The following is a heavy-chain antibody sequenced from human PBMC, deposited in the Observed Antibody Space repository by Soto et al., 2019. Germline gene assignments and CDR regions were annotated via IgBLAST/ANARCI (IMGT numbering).Heavy chain of an antibody. CDR1: GDSISSYY. J-gene: IGHJ6*02. D-gene: IGHD3-16*02. Sequence: SETLSLTCTVSGDSISSYYWSWIRQPPGKGLEWIGYIYYSGSTNYNPSLKSRVTISVDTSKNQFSLKLSSVTAADTAVYYCARQYRPQGYYYYGMDVWGQGTTVTVSS. CDR2: IYYSGST. CDR3: ARQYRPQGYYYYGMDV. V-gene: IGHV4-59*01.